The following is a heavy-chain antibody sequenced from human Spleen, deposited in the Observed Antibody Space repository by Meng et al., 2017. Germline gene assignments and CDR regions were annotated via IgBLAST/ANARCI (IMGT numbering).Heavy chain of an antibody. J-gene: IGHJ4*02. D-gene: IGHD3-22*01. Sequence: SETLSLTCTVSGYSISSGYYWGWIRQPPGKGLEWIGSIYHSGSTYYNPSLKSRVTISVDTSKNQFSLKLSSVTAADTAVYYCARDRGLDYDSSGYDDYWGQGTLVTVSS. CDR2: IYHSGST. CDR1: GYSISSGYY. CDR3: ARDRGLDYDSSGYDDY. V-gene: IGHV4-38-2*02.